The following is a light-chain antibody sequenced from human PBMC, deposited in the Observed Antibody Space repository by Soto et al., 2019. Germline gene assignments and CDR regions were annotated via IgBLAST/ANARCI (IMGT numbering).Light chain of an antibody. Sequence: SALTQPASVSGSPGQSITISCNATSSDVGGYNYVSWYQQHPGKAPKPMIYEVSNRTSGVSNRFSGSKSGNTAALTISGLQAEDEADYYFSSYTSSSSVVFGGETQLTVL. CDR3: SSYTSSSSVV. V-gene: IGLV2-14*01. J-gene: IGLJ2*01. CDR2: EVS. CDR1: SSDVGGYNY.